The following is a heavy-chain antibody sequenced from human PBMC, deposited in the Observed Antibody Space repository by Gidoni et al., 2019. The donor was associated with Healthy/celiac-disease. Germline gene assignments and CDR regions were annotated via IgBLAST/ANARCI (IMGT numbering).Heavy chain of an antibody. CDR2: ISYDGSNK. Sequence: QVQLVASGGGVVQPGRSLTLSCAASGFTFSSYAMHWVRQAPGKGLEWVAVISYDGSNKYYADSVKGRFTISRDNSKNTLYLQMNSLRAEDTAVYYCARPYSVHSYYFDYWGQGTLVTVSS. CDR1: GFTFSSYA. CDR3: ARPYSVHSYYFDY. V-gene: IGHV3-30-3*01. J-gene: IGHJ4*02. D-gene: IGHD1-26*01.